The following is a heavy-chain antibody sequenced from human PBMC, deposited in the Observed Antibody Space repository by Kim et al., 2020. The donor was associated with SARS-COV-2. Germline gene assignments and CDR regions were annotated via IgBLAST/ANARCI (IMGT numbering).Heavy chain of an antibody. Sequence: GESLKISCKGSGYVFGDFWIAWVRQMPGKGLEWMGIIFPGDSDVRYSPSVQSQVTISVDKSVNTAYLQWSSLEASDSASYYCARESSFQHCIATSCPRGGLDVWGQGTTVTVSS. CDR2: IFPGDSDV. CDR1: GYVFGDFW. CDR3: ARESSFQHCIATSCPRGGLDV. D-gene: IGHD3-16*02. J-gene: IGHJ6*02. V-gene: IGHV5-51*01.